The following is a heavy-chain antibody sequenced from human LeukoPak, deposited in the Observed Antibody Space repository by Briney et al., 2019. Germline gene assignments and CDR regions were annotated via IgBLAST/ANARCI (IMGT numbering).Heavy chain of an antibody. CDR1: GFMFSSNW. Sequence: GGSLRLSCAASGFMFSSNWMSWVRLAPGKGLEWVANIKRDGSEKYYVDSVKGRFTISRDNAKNSLYLQMDSLRAEDTAVYYCARSRSAGYWGQGTLVTVSS. CDR3: ARSRSAGY. V-gene: IGHV3-7*01. J-gene: IGHJ4*02. CDR2: IKRDGSEK.